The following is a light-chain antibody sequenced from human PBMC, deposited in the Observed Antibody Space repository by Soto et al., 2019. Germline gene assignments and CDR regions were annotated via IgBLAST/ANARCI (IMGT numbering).Light chain of an antibody. CDR1: QRVSSN. CDR2: AAS. Sequence: EIVMTQSPATLSVSPGERATLSCRASQRVSSNLAWYQQKPGQAPRLLIYAASTRATGIPARFSGSGSGTEFTLTISSLQSEDFAVYYCQHYKNWPPWTFGQGTKVELK. J-gene: IGKJ1*01. V-gene: IGKV3-15*01. CDR3: QHYKNWPPWT.